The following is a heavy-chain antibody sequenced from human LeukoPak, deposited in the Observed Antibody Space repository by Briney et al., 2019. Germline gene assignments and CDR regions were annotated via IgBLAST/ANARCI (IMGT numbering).Heavy chain of an antibody. D-gene: IGHD5-18*01. CDR1: GYSFTSYW. CDR2: IDPSDSGT. CDR3: ARQTAMGRSGDY. Sequence: ESLKISCKASGYSFTSYWIGWVRQMPGKGLEWMGIIDPSDSGTRYTPSFQGQVTISADKSLSSAYLQWNSLKASDTAMYYCARQTAMGRSGDYWGQGTLVTVSA. V-gene: IGHV5-51*01. J-gene: IGHJ4*02.